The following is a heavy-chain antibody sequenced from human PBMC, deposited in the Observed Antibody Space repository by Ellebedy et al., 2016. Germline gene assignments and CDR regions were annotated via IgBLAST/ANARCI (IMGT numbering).Heavy chain of an antibody. V-gene: IGHV1-18*01. CDR3: ARDRAPGSGWYHD. D-gene: IGHD6-19*01. Sequence: ASVKVSCKASGYRFTDYGISWVRRAPGQGLEWMGWISAYNGNTNYAQKLQGRVTMTTDTSTSTAYMELRSLRSDDTAVYYCARDRAPGSGWYHDWGQGTLVTVSS. J-gene: IGHJ4*02. CDR2: ISAYNGNT. CDR1: GYRFTDYG.